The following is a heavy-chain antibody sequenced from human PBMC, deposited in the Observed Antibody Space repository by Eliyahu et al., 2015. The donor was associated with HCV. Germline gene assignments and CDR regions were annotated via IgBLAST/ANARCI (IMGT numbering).Heavy chain of an antibody. CDR1: GYNFTNYY. V-gene: IGHV5-51*01. D-gene: IGHD2-21*02. Sequence: VQLVQSGAEVKXPGESLKISCXGXGYNFTNYYIGWVRQMPGKGLEWMGIIYPGDSHTRYSPSFQGQVTISADKSISTAYLQWDSLKASDTATYYCARESMVVTAMYFDFWGQGTLVTVSS. CDR3: ARESMVVTAMYFDF. J-gene: IGHJ4*02. CDR2: IYPGDSHT.